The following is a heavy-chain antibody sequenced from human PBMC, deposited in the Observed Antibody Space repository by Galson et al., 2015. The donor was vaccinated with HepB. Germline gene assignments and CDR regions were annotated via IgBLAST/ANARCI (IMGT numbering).Heavy chain of an antibody. D-gene: IGHD3-3*01. CDR1: GFTFSSYA. CDR3: AKAISVELRFLEWTLNGMDV. CDR2: ISGSGGST. Sequence: SLRLSCAASGFTFSSYAMSWVRQAPGKGLEWVSAISGSGGSTYYADSVKGRFTISRDNSKNTLYLQMNSLRAEDTAVYYCAKAISVELRFLEWTLNGMDVWGQGTTVTVSS. J-gene: IGHJ6*02. V-gene: IGHV3-23*01.